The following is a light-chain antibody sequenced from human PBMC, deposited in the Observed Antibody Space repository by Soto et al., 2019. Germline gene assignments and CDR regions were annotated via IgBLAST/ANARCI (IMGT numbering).Light chain of an antibody. V-gene: IGKV3-15*01. CDR1: QSVSSN. CDR2: GAS. J-gene: IGKJ4*01. Sequence: EIVMTQSPATLSVSPGGRATLSCRASQSVSSNLAWYQQEPGQAPRLPIYGASTRATGIPARLSGSGSGTEFIFNISSLQSEDVAVYYCQQYNNWPPLTFGGGTKVEIK. CDR3: QQYNNWPPLT.